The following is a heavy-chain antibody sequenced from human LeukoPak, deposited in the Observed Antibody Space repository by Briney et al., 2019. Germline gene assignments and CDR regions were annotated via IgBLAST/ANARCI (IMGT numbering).Heavy chain of an antibody. CDR3: AKVGIAAAEVYYFDY. Sequence: GGSLRLSCAASGFTFDDYAMHWVRQAPGKGLEWVSGISWNSGSMGYADSVKGRFTISRDNAKNSLYLQMNSLRAEDTALYYCAKVGIAAAEVYYFDYWGQGTLVTVSS. D-gene: IGHD6-13*01. CDR2: ISWNSGSM. J-gene: IGHJ4*02. V-gene: IGHV3-9*01. CDR1: GFTFDDYA.